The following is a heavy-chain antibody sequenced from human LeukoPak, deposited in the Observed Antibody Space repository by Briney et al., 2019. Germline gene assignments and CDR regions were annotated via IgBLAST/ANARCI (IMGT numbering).Heavy chain of an antibody. V-gene: IGHV4-34*01. CDR2: INHSGST. CDR3: ASIPKGYFDY. CDR1: GGSISNYY. J-gene: IGHJ4*02. Sequence: PSETLSLTCTLSGGSISNYYWSWIRQPPGKGLEWIGEINHSGSTNYNPSLKSRVTISVDTSKNQFSLKLSSVTAADTAVYYCASIPKGYFDYWGQGTLVTVSS.